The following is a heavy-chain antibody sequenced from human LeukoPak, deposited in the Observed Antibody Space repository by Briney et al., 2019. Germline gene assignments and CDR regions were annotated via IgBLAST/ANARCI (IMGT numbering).Heavy chain of an antibody. CDR1: GGTFSSYA. CDR2: IIPIFGTA. Sequence: EASVKVSCKASGGTFSSYAISWVRQAPGQGLEWMGGIIPIFGTANYAQKFQGRVTITADESTSTAYMELSSLRSEDTAVYYCARSSCCQDIVVVPPREYYYYYYMDVWGKGTTVTVSS. J-gene: IGHJ6*03. D-gene: IGHD2-2*01. V-gene: IGHV1-69*13. CDR3: ARSSCCQDIVVVPPREYYYYYYMDV.